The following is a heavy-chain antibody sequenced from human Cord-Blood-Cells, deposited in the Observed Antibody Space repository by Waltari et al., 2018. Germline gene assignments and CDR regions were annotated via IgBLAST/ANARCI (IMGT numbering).Heavy chain of an antibody. D-gene: IGHD2-21*01. CDR2: ISWNSGSI. CDR3: AKDIGRVGIGGNWFDP. CDR1: GFTFDDYA. J-gene: IGHJ5*02. V-gene: IGHV3-9*01. Sequence: EVQLVESGGGLVQPGRSLRLSCAASGFTFDDYAMHWVRQAPGKGLEWVSGISWNSGSIVYADAVKGRFTISRDNAKNSRYLQMNSLRAEDTALYYCAKDIGRVGIGGNWFDPWGQGTLVTVSS.